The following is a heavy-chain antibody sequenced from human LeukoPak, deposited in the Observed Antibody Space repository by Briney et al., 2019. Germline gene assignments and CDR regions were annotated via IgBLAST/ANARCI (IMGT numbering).Heavy chain of an antibody. CDR2: ISGSGGST. Sequence: PGGTLRLSCEASGFTFSSYGMSWVRQAPGKGLEWVSAISGSGGSTYYADSVKGRFTISRDNAKNTLYLQMNSLRAEDTAVYYCARDSSGYSYGGNWFDPWGQGTLVTVSS. J-gene: IGHJ5*02. CDR3: ARDSSGYSYGGNWFDP. V-gene: IGHV3-23*01. D-gene: IGHD5-18*01. CDR1: GFTFSSYG.